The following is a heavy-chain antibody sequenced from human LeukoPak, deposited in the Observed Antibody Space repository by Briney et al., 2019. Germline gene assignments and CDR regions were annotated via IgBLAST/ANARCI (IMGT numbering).Heavy chain of an antibody. D-gene: IGHD6-13*01. CDR3: AREAGRGSSWYLFDY. CDR1: GGTFSSYA. Sequence: SVKVSCKASGGTFSSYAISWVRQAPGQGLEWMGGIIPIFGTANYAQKFQGRVTITADESTSTAYMELSSLRSEDTAVYYCAREAGRGSSWYLFDYWGQGTLVTVSS. CDR2: IIPIFGTA. J-gene: IGHJ4*02. V-gene: IGHV1-69*13.